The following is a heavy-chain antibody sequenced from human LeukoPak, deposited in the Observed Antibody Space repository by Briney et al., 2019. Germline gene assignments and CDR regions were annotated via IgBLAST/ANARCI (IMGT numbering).Heavy chain of an antibody. CDR1: GGSISNYY. J-gene: IGHJ6*03. CDR2: IYTSGST. CDR3: ARDGLGTTVTPYPYYYYYYMDV. Sequence: SETLSLTCTVSGGSISNYYWSWIRQPAGKGLEWIGRIYTSGSTNYNPSLKSRVTMSVDTSKNQFSLKLSSVTAADTAVYYCARDGLGTTVTPYPYYYYYYMDVWGKGTTVTVSS. V-gene: IGHV4-4*07. D-gene: IGHD4-17*01.